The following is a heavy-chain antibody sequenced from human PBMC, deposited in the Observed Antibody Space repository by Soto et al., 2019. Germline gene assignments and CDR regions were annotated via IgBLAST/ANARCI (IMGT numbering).Heavy chain of an antibody. Sequence: QVQLVQSGAEVKKPGSSVKVSCKASGGTFSSYTISWVRQAPGQGLEWMGRIIPILGIANYAQKFQGRVTITADKSTSTAYMELSSLRSEDTAVYYCARAGSTCSGSLDFDPWGQGTLVTVSS. CDR1: GGTFSSYT. CDR3: ARAGSTCSGSLDFDP. D-gene: IGHD1-26*01. V-gene: IGHV1-69*02. CDR2: IIPILGIA. J-gene: IGHJ5*02.